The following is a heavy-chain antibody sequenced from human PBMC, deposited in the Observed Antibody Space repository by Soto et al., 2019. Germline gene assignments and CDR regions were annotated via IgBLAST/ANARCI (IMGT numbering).Heavy chain of an antibody. CDR1: GGSFSGYY. CDR2: INHSGST. J-gene: IGHJ4*02. CDR3: ARGMTTVTTFDY. D-gene: IGHD4-17*01. V-gene: IGHV4-34*01. Sequence: PSETLSLTCAVYGGSFSGYYWGWIRQPPGKGLEWIGEINHSGSTNYNPSLKSRVTISVDTSKNQFSLKLSSVTTADTAVYYCARGMTTVTTFDYWGQGTLVTVS.